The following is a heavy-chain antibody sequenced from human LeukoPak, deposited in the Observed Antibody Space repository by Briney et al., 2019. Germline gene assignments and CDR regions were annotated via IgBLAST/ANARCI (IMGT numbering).Heavy chain of an antibody. V-gene: IGHV3-9*01. J-gene: IGHJ4*02. Sequence: GGSLRLSCAASGFMFDDYAMHWVRQVPGKGLEWVSGIKSKSAGIAYADAVKGRFTISRDNAKNSLYLQMNSLRAEDTAVYYCARDTIVRYCSGGSCYSSRFHFDYWGQGTLVTVSS. CDR3: ARDTIVRYCSGGSCYSSRFHFDY. D-gene: IGHD2-15*01. CDR2: IKSKSAGI. CDR1: GFMFDDYA.